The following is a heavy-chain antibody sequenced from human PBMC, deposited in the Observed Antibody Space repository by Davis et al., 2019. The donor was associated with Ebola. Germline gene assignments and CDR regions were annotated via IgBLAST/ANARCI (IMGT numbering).Heavy chain of an antibody. V-gene: IGHV3-48*03. CDR2: ISSSGSTI. Sequence: PGGSLRLSCAASGFTFSSYEMNWVRQAPGKGLEWVSYISSSGSTIYYADSVKGRFTISRDNAKNSLYLQMNSLRAEDTAVYYCARDHTDCSGGSCYLALLRYWGQGTLVTVSS. J-gene: IGHJ4*02. CDR3: ARDHTDCSGGSCYLALLRY. CDR1: GFTFSSYE. D-gene: IGHD2-15*01.